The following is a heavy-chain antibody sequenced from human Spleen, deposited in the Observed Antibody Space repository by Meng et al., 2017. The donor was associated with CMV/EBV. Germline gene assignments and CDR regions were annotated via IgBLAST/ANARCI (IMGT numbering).Heavy chain of an antibody. CDR2: IRSKPKSHAT. J-gene: IGHJ4*02. D-gene: IGHD1-26*01. Sequence: GESLKISCAASGFTFSGSAIHWVRQAAGKGLEWVGRIRSKPKSHATEYAASVKGRFTISRDDSKNTAYLQMNSLKTEDTAVYYCAKDHPAGWELPSHWGLGTLVTVSS. CDR3: AKDHPAGWELPSH. CDR1: GFTFSGSA. V-gene: IGHV3-73*01.